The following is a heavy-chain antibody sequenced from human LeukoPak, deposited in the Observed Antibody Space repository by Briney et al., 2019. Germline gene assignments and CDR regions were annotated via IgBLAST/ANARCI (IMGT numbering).Heavy chain of an antibody. CDR3: ARDLWDYSDNSGYYYPLKY. Sequence: GRSLRLSCETSGFTFSRFALHRVRQAPGEGVQSVAVIAYDGGNEIYSDSVKGRNTVSRDNSKTTLFLQMNSLRAEDTAVYYCARDLWDYSDNSGYYYPLKYWGQGTLVTVSS. CDR1: GFTFSRFA. J-gene: IGHJ4*02. V-gene: IGHV3-30*04. D-gene: IGHD3-22*01. CDR2: IAYDGGNE.